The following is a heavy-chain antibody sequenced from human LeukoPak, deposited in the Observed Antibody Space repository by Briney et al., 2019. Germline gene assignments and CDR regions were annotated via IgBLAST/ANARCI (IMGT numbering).Heavy chain of an antibody. Sequence: GGSLRLSCAASGFTFSSYSMNWVRQAPGKGLEWVSSISSSSSYIYYADSVKGRFTISRDNAKNSLYLQMNSLRAEGTAVYYCATTIAAAGNEFDYWGQGTLVTVSS. V-gene: IGHV3-21*01. D-gene: IGHD6-13*01. CDR3: ATTIAAAGNEFDY. CDR1: GFTFSSYS. CDR2: ISSSSSYI. J-gene: IGHJ4*02.